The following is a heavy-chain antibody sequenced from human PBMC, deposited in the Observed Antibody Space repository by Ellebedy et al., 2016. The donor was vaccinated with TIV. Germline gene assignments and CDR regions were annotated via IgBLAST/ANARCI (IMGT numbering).Heavy chain of an antibody. Sequence: GESLKIPXAASGFTFSSYGMHWVRQAPGKGLEWVAVIWYDGSNKYYADSVKGRFTISRDNSKNTLYLQMNSLRAEDTAVYYCARDPYSGTYFDYWGQGTLVTVSS. CDR1: GFTFSSYG. CDR2: IWYDGSNK. D-gene: IGHD1-26*01. V-gene: IGHV3-33*01. J-gene: IGHJ4*02. CDR3: ARDPYSGTYFDY.